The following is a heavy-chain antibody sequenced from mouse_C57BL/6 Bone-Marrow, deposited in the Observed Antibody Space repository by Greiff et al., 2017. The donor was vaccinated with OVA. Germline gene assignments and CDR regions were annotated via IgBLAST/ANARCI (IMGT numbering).Heavy chain of an antibody. CDR2: ISSGSSTI. J-gene: IGHJ3*01. V-gene: IGHV5-17*01. CDR1: GFTFSDYG. D-gene: IGHD2-4*01. Sequence: DVHLVESGGGLVKPGGSLKLSCAASGFTFSDYGMHWVRQAPEKGLEWVAYISSGSSTIYYADTVKGRFTISRDNAKNTLFLQMTSLRSEDTAMYYCAGGDYDGYWGQGTLVTVSA. CDR3: AGGDYDGY.